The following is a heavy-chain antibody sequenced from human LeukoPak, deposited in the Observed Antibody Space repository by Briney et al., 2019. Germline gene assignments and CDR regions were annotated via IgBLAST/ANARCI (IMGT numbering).Heavy chain of an antibody. CDR3: AREIKVGTTTLRFVI. CDR2: ISDNGGST. J-gene: IGHJ3*02. V-gene: IGHV3-23*01. D-gene: IGHD1-26*01. CDR1: GFTFSSYA. Sequence: PGGSLRLSCAASGFTFSSYAMSWVRQAPGKGLEWLSSISDNGGSTYYADSVKGRFTVSRDNSKNTLYLQMNSLRAEDTAVYYCAREIKVGTTTLRFVIWGQRTMVTVSS.